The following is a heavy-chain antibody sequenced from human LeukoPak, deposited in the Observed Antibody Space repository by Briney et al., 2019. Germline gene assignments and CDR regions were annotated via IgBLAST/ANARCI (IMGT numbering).Heavy chain of an antibody. CDR1: GVSISSNY. V-gene: IGHV4-59*01. CDR2: IHYSGST. J-gene: IGHJ4*02. D-gene: IGHD3-22*01. Sequence: KSSGTLSLTRTVSGVSISSNYWSCIRQPPGKGLEWIGYIHYSGSTNYNPSLKSRVTISVDTSKNQFSLKLSSVTAADTAVYYCARYYYDSSGYYSFVGYFDYWGQGTLVTVSS. CDR3: ARYYYDSSGYYSFVGYFDY.